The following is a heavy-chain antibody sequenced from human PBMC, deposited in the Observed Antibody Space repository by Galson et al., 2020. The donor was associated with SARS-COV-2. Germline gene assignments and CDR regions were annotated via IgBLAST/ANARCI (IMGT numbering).Heavy chain of an antibody. CDR1: GYSFTSYW. V-gene: IGHV5-51*01. CDR3: ARVNYYDSSGKPAYYFDY. D-gene: IGHD3-22*01. Sequence: KIGESLKISCKGSGYSFTSYWIGWVRQMPGKGLEWMGIIYPGDSDTRYSPSFQGQVTISADKSISTAYLQWSSLKASDRAMYYCARVNYYDSSGKPAYYFDYWGQGTLVTVSS. J-gene: IGHJ4*02. CDR2: IYPGDSDT.